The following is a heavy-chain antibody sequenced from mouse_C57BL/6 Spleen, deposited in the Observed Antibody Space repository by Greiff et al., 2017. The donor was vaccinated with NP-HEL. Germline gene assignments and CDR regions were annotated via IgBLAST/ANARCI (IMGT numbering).Heavy chain of an antibody. V-gene: IGHV7-3*01. CDR1: GFTFTDYY. J-gene: IGHJ4*01. CDR3: ASGELLMDY. CDR2: IRNKANGYTT. Sequence: EVQVVESGGGLVQPGGSLSLSCAASGFTFTDYYMSWVRQPPGKALEWLGFIRNKANGYTTEYSASVKGRFTISRDNSQSILYLQMNALRAEDSATYYCASGELLMDYWGQGTSVTVSS.